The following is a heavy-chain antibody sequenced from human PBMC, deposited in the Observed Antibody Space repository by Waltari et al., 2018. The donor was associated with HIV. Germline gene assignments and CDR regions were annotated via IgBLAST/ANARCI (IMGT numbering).Heavy chain of an antibody. Sequence: QVQLVQSGAEVKKPGSSVKVSCKASGGTFSSYAISWVRQAPGQGLEWSGMIIPILGIANYAQKFQGRVTITADKSTSTAYMELSSLRSEDTAVYYCAIGRSGGEYFQHWGQGTLVTVSS. CDR1: GGTFSSYA. J-gene: IGHJ1*01. CDR2: IIPILGIA. V-gene: IGHV1-69*04. CDR3: AIGRSGGEYFQH.